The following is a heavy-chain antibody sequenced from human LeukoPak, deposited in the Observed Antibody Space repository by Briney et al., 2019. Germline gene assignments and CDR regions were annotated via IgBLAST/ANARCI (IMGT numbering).Heavy chain of an antibody. CDR1: GGSSSGYY. CDR3: ARGYGSGSYFAY. J-gene: IGHJ4*02. V-gene: IGHV4-34*01. D-gene: IGHD3-10*01. Sequence: SETLSLTCAVYGGSSSGYYWSWIRQPPGKGLEWIGEINQSGSTNQNPSLKSRVTISIDTSKNQFSLKLSSVTAADTAVYYCARGYGSGSYFAYWGQGILVTVSS. CDR2: INQSGST.